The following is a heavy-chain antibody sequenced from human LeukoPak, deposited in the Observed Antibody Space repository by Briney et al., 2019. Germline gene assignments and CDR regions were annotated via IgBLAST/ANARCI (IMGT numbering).Heavy chain of an antibody. CDR3: ARVNLGDFWSGFYYYYYMDV. CDR2: ISSSGSTI. V-gene: IGHV3-11*04. D-gene: IGHD3-3*01. J-gene: IGHJ6*03. Sequence: GSLRLSCAASGFTFSDYYMSWIRQAPGKGLEWVSYISSSGSTIYYADSVKGRFTISRDNAKNSLYLQMNSLRAEDTAVYYCARVNLGDFWSGFYYYYYMDVWGKGTTVTVSS. CDR1: GFTFSDYY.